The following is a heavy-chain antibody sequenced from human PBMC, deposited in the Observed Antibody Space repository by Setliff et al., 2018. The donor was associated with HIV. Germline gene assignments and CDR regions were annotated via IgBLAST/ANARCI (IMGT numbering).Heavy chain of an antibody. Sequence: SETLSLTCTVSGGSISSTSHYWTWIRQPAEKGLEWLGRIFTSGSASYNPSLDSRVTFSVDTSKNQFALKLTSVTAADTAVYYCARAFYGISAGYYYFDVWGQGALVTVSS. J-gene: IGHJ4*02. CDR1: GGSISSTSHY. CDR2: IFTSGSA. D-gene: IGHD3-9*01. CDR3: ARAFYGISAGYYYFDV. V-gene: IGHV4-61*02.